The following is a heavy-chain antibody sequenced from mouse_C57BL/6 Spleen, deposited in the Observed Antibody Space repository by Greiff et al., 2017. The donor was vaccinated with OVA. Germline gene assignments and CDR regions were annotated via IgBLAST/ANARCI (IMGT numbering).Heavy chain of an antibody. CDR2: IDPETGGT. Sequence: QVQLQQSGAELVRPGASVTLSCKASGYTFTDYEMHWVKQTPVHGLEWIGAIDPETGGTAYNQKFKGKAILTADKSSSTAYMELRSLTAEDSAVYYCTRGGYDYDQAYWGQGTTLTVSS. V-gene: IGHV1-15*01. J-gene: IGHJ2*01. D-gene: IGHD2-4*01. CDR3: TRGGYDYDQAY. CDR1: GYTFTDYE.